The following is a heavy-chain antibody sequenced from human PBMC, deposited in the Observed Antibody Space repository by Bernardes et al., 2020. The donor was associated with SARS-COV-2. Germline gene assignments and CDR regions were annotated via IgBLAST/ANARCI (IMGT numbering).Heavy chain of an antibody. D-gene: IGHD6-13*01. J-gene: IGHJ4*02. CDR3: ARRYSSSWAHDY. CDR1: GFTVSNTY. Sequence: GGSLRLSCAASGFTVSNTYMSWVRQAPGKGLEWVSVIYRGGSAYYADSVKGRFTISRDNSKNTLYLQMNSLRAEDTAVYYCARRYSSSWAHDYWGQGTLVIVSS. CDR2: IYRGGSA. V-gene: IGHV3-66*04.